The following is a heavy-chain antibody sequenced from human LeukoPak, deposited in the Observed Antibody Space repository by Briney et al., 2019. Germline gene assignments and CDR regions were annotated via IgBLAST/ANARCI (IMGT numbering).Heavy chain of an antibody. J-gene: IGHJ5*02. CDR2: ISAYNGNA. V-gene: IGHV1-18*01. CDR1: GYTFTNYG. Sequence: GSVKVSCKAPGYTFTNYGISWVRQAPGQGLEWMGWISAYNGNANYAQNLQGRLTMTTDTSTSTAYMELRSLRSDDTAVYYCARVVLRGVIGWAGDNWFDPWGQGTLVTVSS. D-gene: IGHD3-10*01. CDR3: ARVVLRGVIGWAGDNWFDP.